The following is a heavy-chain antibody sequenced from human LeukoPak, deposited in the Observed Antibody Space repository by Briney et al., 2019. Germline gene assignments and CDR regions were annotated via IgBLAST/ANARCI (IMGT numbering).Heavy chain of an antibody. CDR1: GYSISSGYY. Sequence: PSETLSLTCAVSGYSISSGYYWGWIRQPPGKGLEWIGSIYHSGSTYYNPSLKSRVTISVDTSKNQFSLKLSSVTAADTAVYYCASHVLLWFGEPEGAFDTWGQGTMVTVSS. J-gene: IGHJ3*02. D-gene: IGHD3-10*01. CDR3: ASHVLLWFGEPEGAFDT. V-gene: IGHV4-38-2*01. CDR2: IYHSGST.